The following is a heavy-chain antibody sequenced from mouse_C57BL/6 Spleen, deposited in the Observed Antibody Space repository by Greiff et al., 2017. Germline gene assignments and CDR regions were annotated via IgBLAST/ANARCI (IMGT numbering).Heavy chain of an antibody. D-gene: IGHD1-1*01. CDR1: GYTFTSYW. J-gene: IGHJ1*03. Sequence: QVQLQQPGAELVKPGASVKLSCKASGYTFTSYWMHWVKQRPGQGLEWIGMIHPNSGSTNYNEKFKSKATLTVDKSSSTAYMQLSSLTSEDSAVYYCARYTTRGYFDVWGTGTTVTVSP. CDR3: ARYTTRGYFDV. CDR2: IHPNSGST. V-gene: IGHV1-64*01.